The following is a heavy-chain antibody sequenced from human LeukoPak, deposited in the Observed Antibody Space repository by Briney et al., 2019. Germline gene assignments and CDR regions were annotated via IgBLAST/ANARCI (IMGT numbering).Heavy chain of an antibody. J-gene: IGHJ4*02. Sequence: SETLSLTCTVSGGSVSGGSYSWSWIRQPPGKGLEWIGYVSYSGSTNYNPSLQSRVTISVDTSENQFSLKLSSVTAADTAVYYCAGYGSSWDFDYWGQGTLVPVRS. CDR3: AGYGSSWDFDY. V-gene: IGHV4-61*01. CDR1: GGSVSGGSYS. CDR2: VSYSGST. D-gene: IGHD6-13*01.